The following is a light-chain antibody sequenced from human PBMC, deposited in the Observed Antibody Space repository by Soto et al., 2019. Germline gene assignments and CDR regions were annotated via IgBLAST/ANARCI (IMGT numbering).Light chain of an antibody. CDR3: QQRSDWIS. CDR2: DAS. Sequence: EIVLTQSPATLSLSPGETATLSCRASQSISNYLAWYQQKPGQSPRLLIIDASKRATGTPARFSGRRTGTAFTLTISRLEPEDFAVYYCQQRSDWISFGGGTKVEV. J-gene: IGKJ4*01. CDR1: QSISNY. V-gene: IGKV3-11*01.